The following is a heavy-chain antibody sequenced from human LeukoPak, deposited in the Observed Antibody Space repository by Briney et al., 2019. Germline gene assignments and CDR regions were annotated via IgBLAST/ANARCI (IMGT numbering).Heavy chain of an antibody. J-gene: IGHJ4*02. CDR2: IKQDGSEK. Sequence: GGSLRLSCAASGFTFSSYWMSWVRQAPGKGLEWVANIKQDGSEKYYVDSVKGRFTISRDNAKNSLYLQMNSLRAEDTAVYYCARGFDFMITFGGVIAGTLDYWGQGTLVTVSS. CDR1: GFTFSSYW. V-gene: IGHV3-7*03. D-gene: IGHD3-16*02. CDR3: ARGFDFMITFGGVIAGTLDY.